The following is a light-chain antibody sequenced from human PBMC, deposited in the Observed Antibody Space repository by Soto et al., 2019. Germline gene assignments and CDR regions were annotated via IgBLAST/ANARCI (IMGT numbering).Light chain of an antibody. CDR1: SSDVGGYNY. J-gene: IGLJ1*01. CDR2: EVS. V-gene: IGLV2-14*01. CDR3: SSYTSSSTLL. Sequence: QSVLTQPASVSGSPGQSITISCTGTSSDVGGYNYVSWYQQHPGKAPKLMIYEVSNRPSGGSNRFSGSKSGNTASLTISGLQAEDEADYYCSSYTSSSTLLFGTGTKGTVL.